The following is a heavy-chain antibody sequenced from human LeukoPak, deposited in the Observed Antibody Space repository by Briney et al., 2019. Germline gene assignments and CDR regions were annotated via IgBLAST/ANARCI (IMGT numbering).Heavy chain of an antibody. CDR2: IKQDGSEK. CDR3: ARDVSYGYYYAYYFDY. Sequence: GGSLRLSCAASGFTFGSYWMSWVRQAPGKGLEWVANIKQDGSEKYYVDSVKGRFTISRDNAKNSLYLQMNSLRAEDTAVYYCARDVSYGYYYAYYFDYWGQGTLVTVSS. CDR1: GFTFGSYW. D-gene: IGHD3-22*01. V-gene: IGHV3-7*01. J-gene: IGHJ4*02.